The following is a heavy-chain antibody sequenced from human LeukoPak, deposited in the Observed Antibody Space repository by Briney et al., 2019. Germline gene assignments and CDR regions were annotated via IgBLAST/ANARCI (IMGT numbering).Heavy chain of an antibody. V-gene: IGHV4-59*12. CDR3: AREGYYDSSGYLQH. J-gene: IGHJ1*01. CDR1: GGSISSYY. Sequence: PSETLSLTCTVSGGSISSYYWSWIRQPPGKGLEWIGYIYYSGSTYYNPSLKSRVTISVDTSKNQFSLKLSSVTAADTAVYYCAREGYYDSSGYLQHWGQGTLVTVSS. D-gene: IGHD3-22*01. CDR2: IYYSGST.